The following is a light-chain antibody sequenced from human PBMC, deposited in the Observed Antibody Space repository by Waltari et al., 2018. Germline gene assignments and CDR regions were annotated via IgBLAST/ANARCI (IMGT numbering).Light chain of an antibody. CDR1: RSIGRY. CDR3: QQSYTSPEIT. J-gene: IGKJ4*01. Sequence: DIQMTQSPSSLSAAVGDRVTITCWASRSIGRYFIWYQQKPGKAPDLLIFAAYNLQFGVPLGCSGSGCGTDVSLTISGRQPEDSSTDYCQQSYTSPEITFGGGTKVEIK. CDR2: AAY. V-gene: IGKV1-39*01.